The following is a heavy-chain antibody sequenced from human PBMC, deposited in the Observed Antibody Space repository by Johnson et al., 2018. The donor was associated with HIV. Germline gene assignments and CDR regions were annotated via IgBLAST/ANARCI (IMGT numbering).Heavy chain of an antibody. D-gene: IGHD3-22*01. CDR2: IRYDGSNK. CDR3: AKEGGRITMIVVEPDAFDI. V-gene: IGHV3-30*02. Sequence: GKGLEWVAFIRYDGSNKYYADSVKGRFTISRDNSKNTLYLQMNSLRAEDTAVYYCAKEGGRITMIVVEPDAFDIWGQGTMVTVSS. J-gene: IGHJ3*02.